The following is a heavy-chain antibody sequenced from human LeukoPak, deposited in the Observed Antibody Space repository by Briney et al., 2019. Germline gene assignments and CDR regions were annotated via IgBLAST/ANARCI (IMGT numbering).Heavy chain of an antibody. D-gene: IGHD1-14*01. CDR3: AKVIITGSFPDYFDD. V-gene: IGHV3-23*01. Sequence: GGSLRLSCAASGFTFSSYAMSWVRQAPGKGLEWVSAISGSGGSTYYADSVKGRFTISRDNSKNTLYLQMSSLRAEDTAIYYCAKVIITGSFPDYFDDWGQGTLVTVSS. CDR1: GFTFSSYA. J-gene: IGHJ4*02. CDR2: ISGSGGST.